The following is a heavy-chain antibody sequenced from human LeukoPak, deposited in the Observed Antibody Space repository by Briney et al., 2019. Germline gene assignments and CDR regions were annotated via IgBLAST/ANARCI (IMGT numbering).Heavy chain of an antibody. J-gene: IGHJ5*02. CDR3: ARDLTSGSYYHWFDP. Sequence: PSETLSLTCTVSGGSISSYYWSWIRQPPGKGLEWIGYIYYSGSTNYNPSLKSRVTISVDTSKNQFSLKLSSVTAADTAVYYCARDLTSGSYYHWFDPWGQGTLVTVSS. V-gene: IGHV4-59*01. CDR2: IYYSGST. CDR1: GGSISSYY. D-gene: IGHD1-26*01.